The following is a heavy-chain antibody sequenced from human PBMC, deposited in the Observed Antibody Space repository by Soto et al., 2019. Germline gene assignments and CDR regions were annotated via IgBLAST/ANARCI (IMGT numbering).Heavy chain of an antibody. V-gene: IGHV4-39*01. CDR2: IHYAGSA. Sequence: SDILSLTYTVSGGFISSTDQYWGCIRQPPGKGLEWLGSIHYAGSAFHNPSLKRRATISVDTSRNQFSLRLSSVTASDTAVYYCARLVFHCLRGSCDAYNFYGLDVWGQGTTVT. J-gene: IGHJ6*02. CDR3: ARLVFHCLRGSCDAYNFYGLDV. CDR1: GGFISSTDQY. D-gene: IGHD2-15*01.